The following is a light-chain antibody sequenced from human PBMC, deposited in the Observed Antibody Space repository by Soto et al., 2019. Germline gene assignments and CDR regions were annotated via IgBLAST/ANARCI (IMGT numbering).Light chain of an antibody. CDR2: DAS. CDR1: QSISSW. J-gene: IGKJ1*01. CDR3: QQYNSYSQT. Sequence: DIQMTQYPSTLSASVGDRVTITSRASQSISSWLAWYQQKPGKAPKLLIYDASSLESGVPSRFSGSGSGTEFTLTISSLQPDDFATYYCQQYNSYSQTFGQGTKVDIK. V-gene: IGKV1-5*01.